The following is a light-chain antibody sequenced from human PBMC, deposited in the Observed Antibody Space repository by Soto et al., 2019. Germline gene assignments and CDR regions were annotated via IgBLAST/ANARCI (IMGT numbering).Light chain of an antibody. Sequence: EIVMTQSPATLSVSPGEGATLSCRTSENIRTDLAWYQQKPGQPPRLLIYAASTRATGIPARFSGSGSETEFTLTISSLQSEDFGVFYCQQYNNWPRTFGQGTKVEIK. J-gene: IGKJ1*01. CDR3: QQYNNWPRT. CDR2: AAS. CDR1: ENIRTD. V-gene: IGKV3-15*01.